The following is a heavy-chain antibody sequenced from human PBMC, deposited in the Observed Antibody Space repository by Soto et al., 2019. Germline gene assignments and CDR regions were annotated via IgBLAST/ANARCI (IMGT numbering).Heavy chain of an antibody. CDR3: ARFLLVGYSGYDYPPYYYYYGMDV. J-gene: IGHJ6*02. CDR2: IYHSGST. V-gene: IGHV4-4*02. CDR1: GGSISSYNW. D-gene: IGHD5-12*01. Sequence: SETLSLTCAVSGGSISSYNWWSWVRQPPGKGLEWIGEIYHSGSTNYNPSLKSRVTISVDTSKNQFSLKLSSVTAADTAVYYCARFLLVGYSGYDYPPYYYYYGMDVWGQGTTVTVSS.